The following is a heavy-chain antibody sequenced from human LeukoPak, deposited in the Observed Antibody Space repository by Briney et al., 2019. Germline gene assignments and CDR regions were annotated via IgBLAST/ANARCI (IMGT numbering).Heavy chain of an antibody. CDR2: INHSGST. Sequence: SETLXLXXXXXGXXXXGYYWSWIRXPPGKGLEWIGEINHSGSTNYNPSLKSRVTISVDTSKNQFSLKLSSVTAADTAVYYCAGNRGLGRDYWGQGTLVTVSS. CDR3: AGNRGLGRDY. CDR1: GXXXXGYY. V-gene: IGHV4-34*01. J-gene: IGHJ4*02. D-gene: IGHD4-23*01.